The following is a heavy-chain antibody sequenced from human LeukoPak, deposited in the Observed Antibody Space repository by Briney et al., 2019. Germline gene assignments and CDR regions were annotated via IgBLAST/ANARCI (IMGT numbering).Heavy chain of an antibody. CDR3: ARGLSGAYYDFWSGSLPFDI. V-gene: IGHV1-18*01. CDR2: ISAYNGNT. CDR1: GYTFTSYD. D-gene: IGHD3-3*01. Sequence: ASVKVSCKASGYTFTSYDINWVRQAPGQGLEWMGWISAYNGNTNYAQKLQGRVTMTTDTSTSTAYMELRSLRSDDTAVYYCARGLSGAYYDFWSGSLPFDIWGQGTMVTVSS. J-gene: IGHJ3*02.